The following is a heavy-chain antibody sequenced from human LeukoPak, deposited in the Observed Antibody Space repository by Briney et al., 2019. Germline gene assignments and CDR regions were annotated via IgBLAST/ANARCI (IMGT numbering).Heavy chain of an antibody. CDR1: GGSISSYY. CDR2: IYYSGST. J-gene: IGHJ6*03. D-gene: IGHD7-27*01. CDR3: ARMGKPNYYYYYMDV. V-gene: IGHV4-59*01. Sequence: PSETLSLTCAVSGGSISSYYWSWIRQPPGKGLEWIGYIYYSGSTNYNPSLKSRVTISVDTSKNQFSLKLSSVTAADTAVYYCARMGKPNYYYYYMDVSGKGTTVTISS.